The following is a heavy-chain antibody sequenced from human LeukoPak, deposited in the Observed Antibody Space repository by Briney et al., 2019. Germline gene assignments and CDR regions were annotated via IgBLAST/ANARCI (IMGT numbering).Heavy chain of an antibody. CDR3: AKPLWFGELLAPENWFDP. J-gene: IGHJ5*02. Sequence: VQPGGSLRLSCAASGFTFSRYGMHWVRQAPGKGLEWVAFIRYDGSNKYYADSVKGRFTISRDNSKNTLYLQMNSLRAEDTAVYYCAKPLWFGELLAPENWFDPWGQGTLVTVSS. D-gene: IGHD3-10*01. V-gene: IGHV3-30*02. CDR2: IRYDGSNK. CDR1: GFTFSRYG.